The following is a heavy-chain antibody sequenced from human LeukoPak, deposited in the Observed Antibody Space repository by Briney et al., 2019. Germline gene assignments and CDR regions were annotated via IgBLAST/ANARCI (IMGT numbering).Heavy chain of an antibody. CDR3: AKEVRKGAWFLDS. CDR2: ISYDGTNI. J-gene: IGHJ4*02. V-gene: IGHV3-30*04. Sequence: GGSLRLSCAASEFTFSSFAMHWVRQAPGKGLEWVAVISYDGTNILYADSVKGRFTISRDNSKDTLYLQMNRLRTEDTAVYYCAKEVRKGAWFLDSWGQGTLVTVSS. CDR1: EFTFSSFA. D-gene: IGHD6-19*01.